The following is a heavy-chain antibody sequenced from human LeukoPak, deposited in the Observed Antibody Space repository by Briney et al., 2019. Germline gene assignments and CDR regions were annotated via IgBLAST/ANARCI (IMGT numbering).Heavy chain of an antibody. D-gene: IGHD6-13*01. Sequence: GASVKVSCKASGRLFTSYGIAWVRQAPGEGLAWVGWISNFDGETKVAENLQGRDTLTTDSSTSTAYMVLTNMKFGDTAVYYCVRARGCSTCVLTDGFDSWGQGTKVTVSS. V-gene: IGHV1-18*01. CDR3: VRARGCSTCVLTDGFDS. CDR1: GRLFTSYG. J-gene: IGHJ3*01. CDR2: ISNFDGET.